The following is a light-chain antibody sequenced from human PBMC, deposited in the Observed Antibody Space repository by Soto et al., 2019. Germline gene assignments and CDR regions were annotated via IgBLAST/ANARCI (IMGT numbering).Light chain of an antibody. Sequence: EIVLTQSPDTLSLSPGERATLSCRASQIITSDYLAWYQQTRGQAPRLLIYGASIRATGVPGRFSGSGSGTDFTLSISGLEPEDFELYYCQQYGSSPRTFGQGTKVDIK. J-gene: IGKJ2*01. CDR1: QIITSDY. V-gene: IGKV3-20*01. CDR2: GAS. CDR3: QQYGSSPRT.